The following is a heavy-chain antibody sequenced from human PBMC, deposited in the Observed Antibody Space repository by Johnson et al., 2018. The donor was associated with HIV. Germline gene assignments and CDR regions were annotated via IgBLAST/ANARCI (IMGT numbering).Heavy chain of an antibody. D-gene: IGHD1-26*01. CDR1: GFTFSTYG. CDR3: ARYSGSYLPDAFDI. Sequence: QVQLVESGGGVVQPGRSLRLSCAASGFTFSTYGMHWVRQAPGKGLEWVAVMWYDGSNKYYADSVKGRFTISRDNAKNSLYLQMNSLRAEDTAVYYCARYSGSYLPDAFDIWGQGTMVTVSS. J-gene: IGHJ3*02. V-gene: IGHV3-33*01. CDR2: MWYDGSNK.